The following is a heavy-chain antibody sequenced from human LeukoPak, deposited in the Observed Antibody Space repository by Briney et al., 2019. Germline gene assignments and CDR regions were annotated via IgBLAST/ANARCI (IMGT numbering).Heavy chain of an antibody. J-gene: IGHJ6*03. D-gene: IGHD2-2*02. Sequence: GGSLRLSCAAFGFTFSDYYMSWIRQAPGKGLEWVSYISSSGSTIYYADSVKGRFTISRDNAKNSLYLQMNSLRAEDTAVYYCARDQRDCSSTSCYTVGSGYYYYYMDVWGKGTTVTVSS. CDR3: ARDQRDCSSTSCYTVGSGYYYYYMDV. V-gene: IGHV3-11*04. CDR2: ISSSGSTI. CDR1: GFTFSDYY.